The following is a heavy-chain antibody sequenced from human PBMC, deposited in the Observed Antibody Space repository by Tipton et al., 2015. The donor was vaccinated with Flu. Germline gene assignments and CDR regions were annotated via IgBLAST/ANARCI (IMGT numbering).Heavy chain of an antibody. V-gene: IGHV4-34*01. CDR2: IRPSGGT. CDR1: GGSFSEYN. D-gene: IGHD6-19*01. J-gene: IGHJ2*01. CDR3: ARLPRYSSGWGRYFDL. Sequence: TLSLTCAAYGGSFSEYNWGWVRQSPGTGLEWIGEIRPSGGTNYSPSLKSRVTMSEDTSKNQFSLRLNSVTAADTAVYYCARLPRYSSGWGRYFDLWGRGTLVTVSS.